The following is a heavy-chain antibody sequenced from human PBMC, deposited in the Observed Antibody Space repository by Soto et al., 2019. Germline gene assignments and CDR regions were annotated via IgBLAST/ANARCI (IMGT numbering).Heavy chain of an antibody. Sequence: GGSLRLSCAASGFTFSSYGMHWVRQAPGKGLEWVAVISYDGSNKYYADSVKGRFTISRDNSKNTLYLQMNSLRAEDTAVYYCAKDDGDHATYCYYYGMDVWGQGTTVTVSS. D-gene: IGHD4-17*01. CDR1: GFTFSSYG. CDR3: AKDDGDHATYCYYYGMDV. J-gene: IGHJ6*02. V-gene: IGHV3-30*18. CDR2: ISYDGSNK.